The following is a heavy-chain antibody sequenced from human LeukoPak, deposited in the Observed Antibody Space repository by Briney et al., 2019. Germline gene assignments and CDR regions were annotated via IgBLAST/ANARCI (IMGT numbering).Heavy chain of an antibody. CDR1: GGSFSGYY. Sequence: SETLSLTCAVYGGSFSGYYWSWIRQPPGKGLEWLGEINHSGSTNYNPSLKSRVTISVDTSKNQFSLKLSSVTAADTAVYYCARASYDFWSGHFDYWGQGTLVTVSS. D-gene: IGHD3-3*01. J-gene: IGHJ4*02. CDR3: ARASYDFWSGHFDY. CDR2: INHSGST. V-gene: IGHV4-34*01.